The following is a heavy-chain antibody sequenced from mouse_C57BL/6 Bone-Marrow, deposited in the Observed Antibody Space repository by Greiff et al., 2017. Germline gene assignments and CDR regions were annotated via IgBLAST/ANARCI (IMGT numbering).Heavy chain of an antibody. CDR2: IDPSDSET. J-gene: IGHJ1*03. Sequence: QVQLQQPGAELVRPGSSVKLSCKASGYTFTSYWMHWVKQRPIQGLEWIGNIDPSDSETHYNQKFKDKAPLTVDKSSSTAYMQLSSLTSEDSAVYYCARRGYWYFDVWGTGTTVTVSS. CDR3: ARRGYWYFDV. V-gene: IGHV1-52*01. CDR1: GYTFTSYW.